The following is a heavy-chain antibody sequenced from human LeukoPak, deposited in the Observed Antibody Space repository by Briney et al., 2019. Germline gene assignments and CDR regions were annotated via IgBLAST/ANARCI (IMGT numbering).Heavy chain of an antibody. CDR2: INHSGST. V-gene: IGHV4-34*01. D-gene: IGHD2-2*01. CDR1: GGSFSGYY. Sequence: SETLSLTCAVYGGSFSGYYWSWIRQPPGKGLEWIGEINHSGSTNYNPSLKSRVTISVDTSKNQFSLKLSSVTAADTAVYYCARARWYQLLPRRVRGQTEIDYWGQGTLVTVSS. J-gene: IGHJ4*02. CDR3: ARARWYQLLPRRVRGQTEIDY.